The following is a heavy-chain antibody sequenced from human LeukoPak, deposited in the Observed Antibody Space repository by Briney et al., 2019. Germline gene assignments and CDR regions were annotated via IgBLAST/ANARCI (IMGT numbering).Heavy chain of an antibody. CDR3: ARDSVGSGNLQEDY. J-gene: IGHJ4*02. Sequence: KSGGSLRLSCAASGFTFSSYSMNWVRQAPGKGLEWVSSISSSSSYIYYADSVKGRFTISRDNAKNSLYLQMNSLRAEDTAVYYCARDSVGSGNLQEDYWGQGTLVTVSS. CDR2: ISSSSSYI. D-gene: IGHD3-10*01. CDR1: GFTFSSYS. V-gene: IGHV3-21*01.